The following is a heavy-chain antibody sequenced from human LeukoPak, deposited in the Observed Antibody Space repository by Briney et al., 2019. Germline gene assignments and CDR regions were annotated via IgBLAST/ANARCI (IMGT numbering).Heavy chain of an antibody. CDR1: GYTFTGYY. V-gene: IGHV1-2*02. J-gene: IGHJ4*02. D-gene: IGHD5-18*01. Sequence: ASVKVSCKASGYTFTGYYMHWVRQAPGQGLEWMGWINPNSGGTNYAQKFQGRVTMTRDTSISTAYMELSRLRSDDTAVYYCARANTRGYSYGYGFDYWGQGTLVTVSS. CDR2: INPNSGGT. CDR3: ARANTRGYSYGYGFDY.